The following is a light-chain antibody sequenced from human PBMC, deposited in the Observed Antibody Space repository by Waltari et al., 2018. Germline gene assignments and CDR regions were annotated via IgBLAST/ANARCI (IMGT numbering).Light chain of an antibody. J-gene: IGLJ1*01. CDR1: SSDVGNYNL. Sequence: QSGLTQPASVSGSPGQSITISRTGPSSDVGNYNLVPWYQQYPGKAPQLMVYEVTKRASGVSDRFSGSKSGNTASLTIHGLQSEDEADYYCCSYVGLGIYVFGSGTKVTVL. V-gene: IGLV2-23*02. CDR3: CSYVGLGIYV. CDR2: EVT.